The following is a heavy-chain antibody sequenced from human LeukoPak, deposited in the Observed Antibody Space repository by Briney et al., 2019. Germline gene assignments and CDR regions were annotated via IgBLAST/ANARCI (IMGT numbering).Heavy chain of an antibody. J-gene: IGHJ4*02. CDR2: IYTSGKY. D-gene: IGHD2-2*01. V-gene: IGHV4-61*02. CDR1: GGSISCVIHY. Sequence: PSQTPSLTCTVSGGSISCVIHYWSWIRQPAWKGLEWIGRIYTSGKYNYNPSLKSRVTISVDTAKNQFSLKLSSVTAADTAVYYCARYCSSPSCYHKDYWGQGTLVTVSS. CDR3: ARYCSSPSCYHKDY.